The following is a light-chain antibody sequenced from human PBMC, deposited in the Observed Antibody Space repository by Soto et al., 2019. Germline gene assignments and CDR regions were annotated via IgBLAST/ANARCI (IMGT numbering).Light chain of an antibody. J-gene: IGKJ5*01. Sequence: EIVLTQSSATLSLSPGERATLSCRASQSVSSYLAWYQQKPGQAPRLLIYDASNRATGIPAKFSGSGSGTDFTLTITSLEPEDFAVYYCEQYNNWFSITFGQGTRLEIK. V-gene: IGKV3-11*01. CDR1: QSVSSY. CDR2: DAS. CDR3: EQYNNWFSIT.